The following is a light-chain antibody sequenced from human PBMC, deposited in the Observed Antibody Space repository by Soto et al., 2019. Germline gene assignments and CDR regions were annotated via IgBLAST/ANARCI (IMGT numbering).Light chain of an antibody. CDR3: AAWDDSLNAWV. V-gene: IGLV1-44*01. J-gene: IGLJ3*02. CDR2: SSS. CDR1: GSNIGSNT. Sequence: QSVLTQPPSASGTPGQRVTISCSGSGSNIGSNTVNWYHQLPGTAPKLLIYSSSQRPSGVPDRFSGSKSGTSASLAISGLQSEDEADYYCAAWDDSLNAWVFGGGTKLTVL.